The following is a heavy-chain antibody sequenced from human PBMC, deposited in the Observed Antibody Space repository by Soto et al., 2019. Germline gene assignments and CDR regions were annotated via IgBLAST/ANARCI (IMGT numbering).Heavy chain of an antibody. V-gene: IGHV3-21*01. J-gene: IGHJ3*01. D-gene: IGHD3-16*02. CDR1: GFTFSSYS. Sequence: EVQLVESGGGLVKPGGSLRLSCAASGFTFSSYSMNWVRQAPGKGLEWVSSISSSSSYIYYADSVKGRFTISRDNAKNSLYLQMNSLGAEDTAVYYCAIGGRIERRSDAFDLWGQVTMVTVSS. CDR2: ISSSSSYI. CDR3: AIGGRIERRSDAFDL.